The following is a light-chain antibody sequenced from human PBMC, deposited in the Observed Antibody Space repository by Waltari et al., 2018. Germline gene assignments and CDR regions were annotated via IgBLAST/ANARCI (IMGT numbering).Light chain of an antibody. CDR2: RSY. V-gene: IGLV1-47*01. CDR3: ATWDDSLNAWV. J-gene: IGLJ3*02. Sequence: QSVLTQSPSASGTPGHRVTISCSGSSSNIGANYVYWYQQFPGTAPRLLIYRSYQRPSGVPDRFSGSKSGTSASLAISGLRSEDEADYYCATWDDSLNAWVFGGGTRLTAL. CDR1: SSNIGANY.